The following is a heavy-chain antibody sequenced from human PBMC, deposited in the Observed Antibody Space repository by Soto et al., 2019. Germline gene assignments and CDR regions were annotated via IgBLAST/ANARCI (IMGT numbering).Heavy chain of an antibody. Sequence: QVQLVQSGAEVKKPGSSVKVSCKASGDTFTIFAISWVRQAHGQGLEWMGGIIPTIGTTNYAQRFQGRITITGDESTGTAYMELSSLKSEDTAVYYCERDLGSGYDPGDYWGQGTLVTVSS. V-gene: IGHV1-69*12. J-gene: IGHJ4*02. CDR1: GDTFTIFA. CDR2: IIPTIGTT. CDR3: ERDLGSGYDPGDY. D-gene: IGHD5-12*01.